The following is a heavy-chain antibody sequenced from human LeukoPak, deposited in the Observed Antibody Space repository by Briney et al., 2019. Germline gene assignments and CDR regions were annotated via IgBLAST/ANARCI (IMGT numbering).Heavy chain of an antibody. D-gene: IGHD6-13*01. CDR1: GGTFSSYA. J-gene: IGHJ5*02. Sequence: SVKVSCKASGGTFSSYAISWVRQAPGQGLEWVGGIIPIFGTANYAQKFQGRVTITTDESTSTAYMELSSLRSEDTAVYYCASVSKPVGHSSSWYWWFDPWGQGTLVTVSS. CDR2: IIPIFGTA. CDR3: ASVSKPVGHSSSWYWWFDP. V-gene: IGHV1-69*05.